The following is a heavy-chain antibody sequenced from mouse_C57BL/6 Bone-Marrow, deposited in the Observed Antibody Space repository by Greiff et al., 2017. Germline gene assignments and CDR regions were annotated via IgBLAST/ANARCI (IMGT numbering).Heavy chain of an antibody. CDR3: ARHGCYDGYYVGLAY. V-gene: IGHV1-62-2*01. CDR2: FYPGSGSI. D-gene: IGHD2-3*01. J-gene: IGHJ3*01. CDR1: GYTFPEYT. Sequence: QVQLQQSGAELVKPGASVKLSCKASGYTFPEYTIHWVKQRSGQGLEWIGWFYPGSGSIKYNEKFKDKATLHADKSSSTVYMEVSILTSEDSAVYFCARHGCYDGYYVGLAYWGQGTLVTVSA.